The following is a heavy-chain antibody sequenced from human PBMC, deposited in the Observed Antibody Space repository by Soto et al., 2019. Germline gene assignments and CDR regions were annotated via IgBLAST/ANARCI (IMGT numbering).Heavy chain of an antibody. CDR3: ARGLHGDYVRIN. CDR1: GFTVSSNY. J-gene: IGHJ4*02. D-gene: IGHD4-17*01. Sequence: EVQLVETGGGLIQPGGSLRLSCAASGFTVSSNYMSWVRQAPGKGLEWVSVIYSGGSTYYADSVKGRFTISRDNAKNSLYLQMNSLRAEDTAVYYCARGLHGDYVRINWGQGTLVTVSS. V-gene: IGHV3-53*02. CDR2: IYSGGST.